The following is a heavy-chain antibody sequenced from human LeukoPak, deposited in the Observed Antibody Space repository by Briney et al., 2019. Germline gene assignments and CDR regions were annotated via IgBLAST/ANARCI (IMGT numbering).Heavy chain of an antibody. CDR1: GGSISSGDYY. CDR2: MYYSGST. CDR3: ARPYYYDSRIDP. D-gene: IGHD3-22*01. J-gene: IGHJ5*02. Sequence: PSQTLSLTCTVSGGSISSGDYYWSWIRQPPGKGLEWIAYMYYSGSTYYNPSLKSRVTMSADTSKNQLSLKLSPVTAADTAVYYCARPYYYDSRIDPWGQGILVTVSS. V-gene: IGHV4-30-4*01.